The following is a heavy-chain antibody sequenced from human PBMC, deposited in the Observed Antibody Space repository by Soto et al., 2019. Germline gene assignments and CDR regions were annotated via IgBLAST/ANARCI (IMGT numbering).Heavy chain of an antibody. V-gene: IGHV3-48*02. CDR1: GFTFSSNS. D-gene: IGHD3-3*01. CDR2: ISSSSSTI. J-gene: IGHJ5*02. Sequence: EVQVVESGGGLVQPGGSLRLSCAASGFTFSSNSMNWVRQAPGKGLEWISYISSSSSTIYADSVKGRFTISRDNAKSSLYLPMNSLRDEGTAVYYCARVIWSGHLTSDLWGQGTLVTVSS. CDR3: ARVIWSGHLTSDL.